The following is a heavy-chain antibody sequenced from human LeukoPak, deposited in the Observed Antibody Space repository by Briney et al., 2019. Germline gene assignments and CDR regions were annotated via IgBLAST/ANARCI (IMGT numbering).Heavy chain of an antibody. J-gene: IGHJ4*02. V-gene: IGHV3-48*04. Sequence: GGSLRLSCAASGFTFSSYAMSWVRQAPGKGLEWVSYISSSSSTIYYADSVKGRFTISRDNAKNSLYLQMNSLRAEDTAVYYCARASTAHPFDYWGQGTLVTVSS. CDR1: GFTFSSYA. D-gene: IGHD4-17*01. CDR3: ARASTAHPFDY. CDR2: ISSSSSTI.